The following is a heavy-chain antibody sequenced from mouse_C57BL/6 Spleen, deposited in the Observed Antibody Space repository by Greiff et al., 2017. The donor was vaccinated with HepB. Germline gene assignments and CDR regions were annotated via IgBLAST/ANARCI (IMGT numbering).Heavy chain of an antibody. J-gene: IGHJ2*01. CDR2: ISYDGSN. CDR1: GYSITSGYY. Sequence: ESGPGLVKPSQSLSLTCSVTGYSITSGYYWNWIRQFPGNKLEWMGYISYDGSNNYNPSLKNRISITRDTSKNQFFLKLNSVTTEDTATYYCARDHGNYYFDYWGQGTTLTVSS. V-gene: IGHV3-6*01. D-gene: IGHD2-1*01. CDR3: ARDHGNYYFDY.